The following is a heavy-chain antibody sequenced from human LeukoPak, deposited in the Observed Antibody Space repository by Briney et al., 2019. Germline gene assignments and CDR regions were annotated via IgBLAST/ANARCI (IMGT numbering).Heavy chain of an antibody. D-gene: IGHD3-10*01. CDR1: GGTFSSYA. CDR3: ARGQHYYGLFDY. Sequence: SVKVSCKASGGTFSSYAISWVRQAPGQGLEWMGGISPIFGTANYAQKFQGRVTITADESTSTAYMELNSLRSEDTAVYYCARGQHYYGLFDYWGQGTLVTVSS. CDR2: ISPIFGTA. V-gene: IGHV1-69*01. J-gene: IGHJ4*02.